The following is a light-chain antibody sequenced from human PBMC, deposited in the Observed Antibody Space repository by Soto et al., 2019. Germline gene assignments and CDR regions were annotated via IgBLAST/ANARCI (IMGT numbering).Light chain of an antibody. Sequence: QSALTQPRAVSGSPGQSVTISCTGTSIDVGGYNYVSWYQQHPVKAPKLMIYDVSKRPSGVPDRLSGSKSGNTASLTISGLQAEDEADYYFCSYAGSYTFVFGTGTKLTVL. CDR2: DVS. J-gene: IGLJ1*01. CDR3: CSYAGSYTFV. V-gene: IGLV2-11*01. CDR1: SIDVGGYNY.